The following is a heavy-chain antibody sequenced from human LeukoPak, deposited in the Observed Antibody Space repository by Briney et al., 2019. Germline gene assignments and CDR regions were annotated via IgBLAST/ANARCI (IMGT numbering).Heavy chain of an antibody. V-gene: IGHV3-48*03. CDR1: GFTSGFTFSDYE. Sequence: GGSLRLSCAVSGFTSGFTFSDYEMNWVRQAPGKGLEWVSYMSSSGSSKYYADSVKGRFTISRDNAKNSMYLQMNRLSAEDTAVYYCTTITVAAAFDYWGQGTLVTVSS. CDR2: MSSSGSSK. J-gene: IGHJ4*02. D-gene: IGHD6-19*01. CDR3: TTITVAAAFDY.